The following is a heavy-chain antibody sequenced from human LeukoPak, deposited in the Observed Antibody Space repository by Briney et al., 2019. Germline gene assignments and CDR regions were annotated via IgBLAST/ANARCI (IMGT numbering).Heavy chain of an antibody. CDR1: GFTFSSYE. CDR2: ISSSGTTI. V-gene: IGHV3-48*03. J-gene: IGHJ4*02. D-gene: IGHD5-24*01. CDR3: ARRTDGYTSN. Sequence: GGSLRLSCTASGFTFSSYEMNWVRQAPGKGLEWVSYISSSGTTIYYADSVKGRFTISRDNAKNSLYLQMNSLRVEDTADYYCARRTDGYTSNWGQRTLVTVSS.